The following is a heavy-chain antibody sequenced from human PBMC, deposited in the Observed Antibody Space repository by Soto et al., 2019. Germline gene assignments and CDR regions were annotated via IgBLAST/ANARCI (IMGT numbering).Heavy chain of an antibody. Sequence: ASGKVSCKASGYTFTDNGVSWMRQAPGQGLEWMGWINPNNGNTKYAQNFQGRVTMTTDTSTSTAYVELRSLRSDDTAMYYCARSSISGIFYYYYWGQGTLVSVSS. J-gene: IGHJ4*02. V-gene: IGHV1-18*01. CDR1: GYTFTDNG. D-gene: IGHD3-10*01. CDR3: ARSSISGIFYYYY. CDR2: INPNNGNT.